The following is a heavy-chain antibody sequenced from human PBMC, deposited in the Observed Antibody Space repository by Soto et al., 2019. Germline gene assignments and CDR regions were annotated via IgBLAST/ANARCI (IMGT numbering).Heavy chain of an antibody. D-gene: IGHD3-9*01. CDR3: ARAAYEILTGYYRR. J-gene: IGHJ4*02. V-gene: IGHV1-18*01. Sequence: QVQLVQSGTEVKKPGASVKVSCKASGYTFTSYGISWVRQAPGQGLEWMGWISAYNGNTNYAQKFQGRVTMTTDTSTSTAYMEMRSLRSDDTAVYYCARAAYEILTGYYRRWGQGTLVTVSS. CDR2: ISAYNGNT. CDR1: GYTFTSYG.